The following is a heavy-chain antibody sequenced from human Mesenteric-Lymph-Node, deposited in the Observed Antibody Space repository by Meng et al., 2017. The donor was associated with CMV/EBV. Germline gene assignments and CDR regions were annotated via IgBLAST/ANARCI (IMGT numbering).Heavy chain of an antibody. Sequence: ASCYTFARHAITWVRQAPGQGLEWMGTINPSGGSTSYAQKFQGRVTMTTDTSTSTVYMELNSLRSEDTAVYYCARAGSGSYRLRLDYWGQGTLVTVSS. J-gene: IGHJ4*02. V-gene: IGHV1-46*01. CDR1: CYTFARHA. D-gene: IGHD1-26*01. CDR2: INPSGGST. CDR3: ARAGSGSYRLRLDY.